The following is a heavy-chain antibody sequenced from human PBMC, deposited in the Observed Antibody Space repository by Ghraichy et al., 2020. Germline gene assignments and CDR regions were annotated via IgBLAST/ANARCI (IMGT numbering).Heavy chain of an antibody. V-gene: IGHV3-72*01. CDR2: SRNKANSYTT. J-gene: IGHJ5*02. Sequence: GGSLRLSCAASGFTLTDRYMDWVRQAPGKGLEWVAHSRNKANSYTTEYAASVKGRFTISRDESGSSLYLQMNSLKTEDTAVYYCTNIEWGPPPTWGQGTLVTVSS. D-gene: IGHD5-12*01. CDR3: TNIEWGPPPT. CDR1: GFTLTDRY.